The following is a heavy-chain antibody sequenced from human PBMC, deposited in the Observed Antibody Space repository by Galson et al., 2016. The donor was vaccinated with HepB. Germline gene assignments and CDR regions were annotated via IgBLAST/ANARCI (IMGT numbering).Heavy chain of an antibody. CDR1: RFTFSSYA. J-gene: IGHJ6*02. CDR2: ISGSGGST. D-gene: IGHD3-3*01. Sequence: SLRLSCAASRFTFSSYAMSWVRPAPGKGLEWVSVISGSGGSTYYADSVKGRFTISRDNSKNTPYLQMNSLRAEDTAVYYCAKEGTIFGVVPYGMDVWGQGTKVNVSS. CDR3: AKEGTIFGVVPYGMDV. V-gene: IGHV3-23*01.